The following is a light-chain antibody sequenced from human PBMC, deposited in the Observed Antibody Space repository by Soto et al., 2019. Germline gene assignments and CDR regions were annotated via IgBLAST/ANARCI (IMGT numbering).Light chain of an antibody. J-gene: IGKJ5*01. CDR3: QQLNSYPIT. V-gene: IGKV1-9*01. CDR2: AAS. CDR1: QGLSSD. Sequence: DIQLTQSQSFLSASVCDRVTITCRASQGLSSDLPWYQQKPGKAPKLLIYAASTLQSGVPSRFSGSGSGTEFTLTISSLQPEDFATYYCQQLNSYPITFGQGTRLEIK.